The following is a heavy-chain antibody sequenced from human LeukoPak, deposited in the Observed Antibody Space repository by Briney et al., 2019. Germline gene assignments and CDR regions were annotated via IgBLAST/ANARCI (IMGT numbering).Heavy chain of an antibody. Sequence: GGSLRLSCAVSGFTVSSKSMTWVRQAPGKGLEWVSIIYTGGSTYYADSVKGRFTISRDNAKNSLYLQMNSLRAEDTAVYYCARDFEFGSAAGTPNWGQGTLVTVSS. J-gene: IGHJ4*02. D-gene: IGHD6-13*01. CDR1: GFTVSSKS. V-gene: IGHV3-66*01. CDR3: ARDFEFGSAAGTPN. CDR2: IYTGGST.